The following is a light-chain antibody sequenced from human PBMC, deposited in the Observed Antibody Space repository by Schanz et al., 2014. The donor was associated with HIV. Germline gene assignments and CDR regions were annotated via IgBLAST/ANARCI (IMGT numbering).Light chain of an antibody. CDR1: NSNIRSNT. CDR3: SSFAGSNVPWV. V-gene: IGLV1-44*01. Sequence: QSVLTQPPSASGTPGQRVTISCSVSNSNIRSNTINWYQHLPGTAPKLLIYATYNRPSGVPDRFSGSKSGSTASLTVSGLQPEDEADYYCSSFAGSNVPWVFGGGTKLTVL. CDR2: ATY. J-gene: IGLJ3*02.